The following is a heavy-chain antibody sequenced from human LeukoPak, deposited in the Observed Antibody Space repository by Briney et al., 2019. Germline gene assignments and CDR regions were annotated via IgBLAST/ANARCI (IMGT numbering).Heavy chain of an antibody. D-gene: IGHD2-2*01. CDR3: ARESGYCSSTSCYAGGVYYYYYYYMDV. J-gene: IGHJ6*03. CDR1: GFTFSSYS. Sequence: PGGSLRLSCAASGFTFSSYSMNWVRQAPGKGLEWVSYISSSSTIYYADSVKGRFTISRDNAKNSLYLQMNSLRAEDTAVYYCARESGYCSSTSCYAGGVYYYYYYYMDVWGKGTTVTVSS. V-gene: IGHV3-48*01. CDR2: ISSSSTI.